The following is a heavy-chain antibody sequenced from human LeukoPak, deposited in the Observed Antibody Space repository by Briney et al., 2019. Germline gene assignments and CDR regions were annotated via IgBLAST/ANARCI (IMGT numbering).Heavy chain of an antibody. CDR1: GFTFSSHW. V-gene: IGHV3-7*01. Sequence: GGSLRLSCAASGFTFSSHWMSWVRQAPGKGLEWVANIKQDGSEEYYVDSVKGRFTISRDNAKNSLYLQMNSLRAEDTAVYYCARLQYYYGSGINFDYWGQGTLVTVSS. CDR3: ARLQYYYGSGINFDY. CDR2: IKQDGSEE. J-gene: IGHJ4*02. D-gene: IGHD3-10*01.